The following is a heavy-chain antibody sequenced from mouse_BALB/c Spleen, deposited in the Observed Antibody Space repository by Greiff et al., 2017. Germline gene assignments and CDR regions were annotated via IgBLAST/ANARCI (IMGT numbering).Heavy chain of an antibody. V-gene: IGHV3-2*02. J-gene: IGHJ3*01. CDR1: GYSITSDYA. Sequence: EVQLQQSGPGLVKPSQSLSLTCTVTGYSITSDYAWNWIRQFPGNKLEWMGYISYSGSTSYNPSLKSRISITRDTSKNQFFLQLNSVTTEDTATYYCARSNGPAWFAYWGQGTLVTVSA. CDR2: ISYSGST. CDR3: ARSNGPAWFAY.